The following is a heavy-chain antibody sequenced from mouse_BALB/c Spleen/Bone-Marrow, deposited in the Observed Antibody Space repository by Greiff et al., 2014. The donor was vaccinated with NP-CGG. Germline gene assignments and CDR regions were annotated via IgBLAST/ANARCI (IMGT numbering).Heavy chain of an antibody. V-gene: IGHV2-9*02. J-gene: IGHJ4*01. CDR3: ARDNGYYVDYAMDY. D-gene: IGHD2-3*01. Sequence: VQLQQSGPGLVAPSQSLSITCTVSGFSLTSYGVHWVRQPPGKGLEWLGVIWAGGSTNYNSALMSRLSISKDDSKSQVFLKMNSLQTDGTAMYYCARDNGYYVDYAMDYWGQGTSVTVSS. CDR1: GFSLTSYG. CDR2: IWAGGST.